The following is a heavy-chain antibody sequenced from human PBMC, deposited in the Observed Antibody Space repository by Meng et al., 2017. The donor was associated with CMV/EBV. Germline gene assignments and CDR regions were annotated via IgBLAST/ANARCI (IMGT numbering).Heavy chain of an antibody. V-gene: IGHV4-34*01. CDR3: ARVWVRPAVLRFLKSVRFDP. D-gene: IGHD3-3*01. CDR1: GGTFSGYD. Sequence: PPQQGGQGLCKPSRRLSLPCAVKGGTFSGYDWSWIRQTPGKGLEWIGEINHSGSTNYNPSLKSRVTISVDTSKNQFSRKLSSVTAADTAVYYCARVWVRPAVLRFLKSVRFDPWGQGTLVTVSS. CDR2: INHSGST. J-gene: IGHJ5*02.